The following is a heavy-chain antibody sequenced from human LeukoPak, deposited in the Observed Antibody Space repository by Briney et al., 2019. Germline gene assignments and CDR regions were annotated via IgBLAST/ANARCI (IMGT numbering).Heavy chain of an antibody. CDR1: GGSISSYY. J-gene: IGHJ1*01. D-gene: IGHD1-26*01. Sequence: SETLSLTCTVSGGSISSYYWSWIRQPPGKGLEWIGYIYYSGSTNYNPSLKSRVTFSVDTSKNQFSLRLSSVTASDTAVYFCAGGGSYYRGAEYLQHWGQGTLVTVSS. CDR3: AGGGSYYRGAEYLQH. V-gene: IGHV4-59*01. CDR2: IYYSGST.